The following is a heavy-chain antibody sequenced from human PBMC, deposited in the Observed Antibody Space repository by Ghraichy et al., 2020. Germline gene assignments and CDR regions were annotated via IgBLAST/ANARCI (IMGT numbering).Heavy chain of an antibody. V-gene: IGHV3-30*18. Sequence: SLNISCAASGFTFSRYGMHWVRQAPGKGLEWVAVISYDGSNKYYADSVKGRFTISRDNSKNTLYMQMNSLRAEDTAVYYCAKSVNDSSGPGGYWGQGTLVTVSS. CDR2: ISYDGSNK. J-gene: IGHJ4*02. CDR1: GFTFSRYG. D-gene: IGHD3-22*01. CDR3: AKSVNDSSGPGGY.